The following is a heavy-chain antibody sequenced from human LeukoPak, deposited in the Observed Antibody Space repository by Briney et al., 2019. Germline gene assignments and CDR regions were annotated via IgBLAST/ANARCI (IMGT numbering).Heavy chain of an antibody. J-gene: IGHJ4*02. CDR3: ASLRGRSIAVAGTDY. D-gene: IGHD6-19*01. Sequence: GGSLRLSCAASGFTFSSYWMSWVRQAPGKGLEGVANIKQDGSEKYYVDSVKGRFTISGDNAKNSLYLQMNSLRAEDTAVYYCASLRGRSIAVAGTDYWGQGTLVTVSS. CDR1: GFTFSSYW. V-gene: IGHV3-7*02. CDR2: IKQDGSEK.